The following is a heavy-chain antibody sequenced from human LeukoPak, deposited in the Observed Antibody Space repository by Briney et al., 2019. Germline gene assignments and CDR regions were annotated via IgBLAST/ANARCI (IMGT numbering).Heavy chain of an antibody. CDR1: GFTFSSYA. D-gene: IGHD3-22*01. CDR2: ISGSGGST. Sequence: GGSLRLSCAASGFTFSSYAMSWVRQAPGKGLEWVSAISGSGGSTYYADSVKGRFTISRDNSKNTLYLQMNSLRAEDTAVCYCAKDGPYYYDSSGYFDYWGQGTLVTVSS. CDR3: AKDGPYYYDSSGYFDY. J-gene: IGHJ4*02. V-gene: IGHV3-23*01.